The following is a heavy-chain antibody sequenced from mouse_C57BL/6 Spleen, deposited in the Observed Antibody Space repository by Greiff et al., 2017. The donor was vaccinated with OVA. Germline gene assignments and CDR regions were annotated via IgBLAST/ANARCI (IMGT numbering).Heavy chain of an antibody. CDR3: AVITTASDY. V-gene: IGHV1-69*01. D-gene: IGHD1-1*01. CDR2: IDPSDSYT. J-gene: IGHJ2*01. CDR1: GYTFTSYW. Sequence: QVQLKQSGAELVMPGASVKLSCKASGYTFTSYWMHWVKQRPGQGLEWIGEIDPSDSYTNYNQKFKGKSTLTVDKSSSTAYMQLSSLTSEDSAVYYCAVITTASDYWGQGTTLTVSS.